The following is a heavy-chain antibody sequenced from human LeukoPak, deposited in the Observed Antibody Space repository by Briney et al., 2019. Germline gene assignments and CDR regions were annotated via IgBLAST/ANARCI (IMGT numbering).Heavy chain of an antibody. V-gene: IGHV3-21*01. D-gene: IGHD2-21*02. Sequence: PGGSLRLSCAASGFTFSSYSMNWVRQAPGKGLEWVSSISSSSSYIYYADSVKGRFTISRDNAKNSLYLQMNSLRAEDTAVYYCARDWGYCGGDCYSGAEGFDPWGQGTLVTVSS. CDR3: ARDWGYCGGDCYSGAEGFDP. J-gene: IGHJ5*02. CDR2: ISSSSSYI. CDR1: GFTFSSYS.